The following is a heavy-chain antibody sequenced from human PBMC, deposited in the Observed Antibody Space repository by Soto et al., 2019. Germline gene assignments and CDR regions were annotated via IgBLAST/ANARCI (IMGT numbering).Heavy chain of an antibody. CDR1: GYTFTCYY. D-gene: IGHD3-3*01. CDR2: INPNSGGT. V-gene: IGHV1-2*04. Sequence: ASVKVSCKASGYTFTCYYMHWVRQAPGQGLEWMGWINPNSGGTNYAQKFQGWVTMTRDTSISTAYMELRSLRSDDTAVYYCARVRPPADHAQRSRSRITIFGIRNPWFDPWGQGTLVTVS. J-gene: IGHJ5*02. CDR3: ARVRPPADHAQRSRSRITIFGIRNPWFDP.